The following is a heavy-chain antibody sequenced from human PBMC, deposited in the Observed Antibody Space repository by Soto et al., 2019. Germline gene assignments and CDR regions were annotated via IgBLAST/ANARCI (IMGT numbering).Heavy chain of an antibody. CDR2: FIPMFNRP. CDR3: ARGQFHHVSNYYYALDV. J-gene: IGHJ6*02. V-gene: IGHV1-69*01. Sequence: QVQLVQSGAEVKKPGSSVKVSCKASGGTFSSYAISWVRQAPGQGLEWMGGFIPMFNRPHSARKFQGRVTITADECTSTAYRDLSSLRSEDTAVYYCARGQFHHVSNYYYALDVWGQGTTVTVSS. CDR1: GGTFSSYA.